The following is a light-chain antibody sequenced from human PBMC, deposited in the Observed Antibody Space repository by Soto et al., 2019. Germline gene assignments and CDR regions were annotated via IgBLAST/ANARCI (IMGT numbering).Light chain of an antibody. J-gene: IGLJ2*01. Sequence: QSALTQPASVSGSPGQSITISCTGTSSDVGDHNYVSWYQQQPGKAPKLMIYAVSNRPSGVSNRFSGSKSGTTASLTVSGLKDEDEADYYCSSYTTSSTVIFGGGPKLTVL. V-gene: IGLV2-14*03. CDR3: SSYTTSSTVI. CDR1: SSDVGDHNY. CDR2: AVS.